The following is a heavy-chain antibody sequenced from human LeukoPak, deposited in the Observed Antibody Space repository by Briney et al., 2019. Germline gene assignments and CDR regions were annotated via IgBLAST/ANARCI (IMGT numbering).Heavy chain of an antibody. CDR3: ARGQGGNYYLNYFDY. CDR1: GGSFSTYY. V-gene: IGHV4-4*08. Sequence: SETLSLTCTVTGGSFSTYYWSWVRQPPGKGLEWIGHFYSSGSTNYNPSLKSRVTISVDTSRNQFSLKLTSVTAADTAVYYCARGQGGNYYLNYFDYWGQGALVTVSS. J-gene: IGHJ4*02. D-gene: IGHD1-26*01. CDR2: FYSSGST.